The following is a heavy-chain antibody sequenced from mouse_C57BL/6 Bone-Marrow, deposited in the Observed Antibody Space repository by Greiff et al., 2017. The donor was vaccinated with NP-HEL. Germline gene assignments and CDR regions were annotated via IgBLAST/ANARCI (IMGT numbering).Heavy chain of an antibody. CDR3: ARYPGTSDLYFDV. D-gene: IGHD4-1*01. V-gene: IGHV7-3*01. CDR1: GFTFTDYY. Sequence: EVKLVESGGGLVQPGGSLSLSCAASGFTFTDYYMSWVRQPPGKALEWLGFIRNKANGYTTEYSASVKGRFTISRDNSQRILYLQMNALRAEDSATYYCARYPGTSDLYFDVWGTGTTVTVSS. J-gene: IGHJ1*03. CDR2: IRNKANGYTT.